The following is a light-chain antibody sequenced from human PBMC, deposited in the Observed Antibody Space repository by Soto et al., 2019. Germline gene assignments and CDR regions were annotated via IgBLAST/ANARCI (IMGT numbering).Light chain of an antibody. Sequence: SYELTQPPSMSVSPGQTATIACSGDKLGDKYVCWYQQKSGESPILVIYQDTKRPSGIPERFSGSNSGSTATLTISGTQSIDEADYYYQAWAGGTVVFGGGTKLTVL. V-gene: IGLV3-1*01. CDR3: QAWAGGTVV. CDR1: KLGDKY. J-gene: IGLJ2*01. CDR2: QDT.